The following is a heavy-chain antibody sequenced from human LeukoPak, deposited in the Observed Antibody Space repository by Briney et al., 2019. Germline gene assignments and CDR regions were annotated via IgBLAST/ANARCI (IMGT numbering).Heavy chain of an antibody. CDR1: GGSISSYY. J-gene: IGHJ4*02. V-gene: IGHV4-59*01. CDR2: IYYSGST. D-gene: IGHD2-15*01. Sequence: PSETLSLTCTVSGGSISSYYWSWIRQPPGKGLEWIGYIYYSGSTNYNPSLKSRVTISVDTSKNQFSLKLSSVTAADTAVYYCARTGYCSGGSCYPTWDYWGQGPLVTVSS. CDR3: ARTGYCSGGSCYPTWDY.